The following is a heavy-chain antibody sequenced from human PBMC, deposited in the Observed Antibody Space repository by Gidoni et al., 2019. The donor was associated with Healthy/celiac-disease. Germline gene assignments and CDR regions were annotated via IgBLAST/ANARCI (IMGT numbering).Heavy chain of an antibody. J-gene: IGHJ4*02. CDR2: IYYSGST. Sequence: QLQLQESGPGLVKPSETLSLTCTVSGGSISSSSYYWGWIRQPPGKGLEWLGSIYYSGSTYYNPSLKSRVTISVDTSKNQFSLKLSSVTAADTAVYYCARLSRVWAAFDYWGQGTLVTVSS. D-gene: IGHD1-26*01. V-gene: IGHV4-39*01. CDR1: GGSISSSSYY. CDR3: ARLSRVWAAFDY.